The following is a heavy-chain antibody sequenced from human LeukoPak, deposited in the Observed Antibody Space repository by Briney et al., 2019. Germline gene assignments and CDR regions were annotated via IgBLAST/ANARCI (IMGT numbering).Heavy chain of an antibody. D-gene: IGHD6-19*01. CDR2: LWSDGSSK. Sequence: PGRSLRLSCAASGFTFSRYGMHWVRQAPGKGLEWVAVLWSDGSSKYSVDSVQGRFTISRDNSKTTLYLQMNSLRDEDTAVYYCARDGVAVAGDTLNYMDVWGKGTTVTVSS. J-gene: IGHJ6*03. CDR3: ARDGVAVAGDTLNYMDV. V-gene: IGHV3-33*01. CDR1: GFTFSRYG.